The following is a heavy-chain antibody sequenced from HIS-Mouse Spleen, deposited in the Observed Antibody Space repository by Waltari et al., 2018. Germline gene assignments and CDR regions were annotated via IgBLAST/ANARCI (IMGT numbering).Heavy chain of an antibody. V-gene: IGHV4-39*07. Sequence: QLQLQESGPGLVKPSETLSLTCTVSGGSISSSSYYWGWIRQPPGTGLGWIGSIYYSGGTYYNPSPKSRGTISVETSKNQFSRKLSSVTAADTAVYYCAREIPYSSSWYDWYFDLWGRGTLVTVSS. CDR3: AREIPYSSSWYDWYFDL. CDR2: IYYSGGT. D-gene: IGHD6-13*01. CDR1: GGSISSSSYY. J-gene: IGHJ2*01.